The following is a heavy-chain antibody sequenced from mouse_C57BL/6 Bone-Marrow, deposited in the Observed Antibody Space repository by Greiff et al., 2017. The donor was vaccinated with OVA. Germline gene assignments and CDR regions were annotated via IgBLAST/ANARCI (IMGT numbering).Heavy chain of an antibody. CDR1: GYTFTSYG. Sequence: QVQLQQSGAELARPGASVKLSCKASGYTFTSYGISWVKQRTGQGLEWIGEIYPRSGNTYYNEKFKGKATLTADKSSSTAYMELRSLTSEDSAVYVCAITTVVAHYWYFDVWGTGTTVTVSS. D-gene: IGHD1-1*01. V-gene: IGHV1-81*01. CDR2: IYPRSGNT. CDR3: AITTVVAHYWYFDV. J-gene: IGHJ1*03.